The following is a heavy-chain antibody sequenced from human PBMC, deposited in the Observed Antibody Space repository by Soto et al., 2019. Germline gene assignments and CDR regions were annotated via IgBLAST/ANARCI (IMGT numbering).Heavy chain of an antibody. Sequence: PGGSLRLSCAASGFTFSDYWMHWVRQGPGKGLVWVSCINSDGSSTSYADSVKGRFTISRDNAKNTLYLQMNSLRAEDTAVYYCARGPFRYSGYDNYFDSWGQGTLVTVSS. J-gene: IGHJ4*02. V-gene: IGHV3-74*01. CDR3: ARGPFRYSGYDNYFDS. CDR1: GFTFSDYW. D-gene: IGHD5-12*01. CDR2: INSDGSST.